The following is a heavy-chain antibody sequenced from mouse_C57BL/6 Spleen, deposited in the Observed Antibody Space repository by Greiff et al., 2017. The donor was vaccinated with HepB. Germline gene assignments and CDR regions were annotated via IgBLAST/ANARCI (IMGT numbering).Heavy chain of an antibody. CDR2: IYPGDGDT. CDR3: ARGWDYGSSWGDY. Sequence: QVQLQQSGPELVKPGASVKISCKASGYAFSSSWMNWVKQRPGKGLEWIGRIYPGDGDTNYNGKFKGKATLTADKSSSTAYMQLSSLTSEDSAVYFCARGWDYGSSWGDYWGQGTTLTVSS. D-gene: IGHD1-1*01. V-gene: IGHV1-82*01. CDR1: GYAFSSSW. J-gene: IGHJ2*01.